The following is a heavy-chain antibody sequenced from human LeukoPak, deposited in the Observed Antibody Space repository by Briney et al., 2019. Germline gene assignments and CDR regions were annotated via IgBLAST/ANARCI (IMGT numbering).Heavy chain of an antibody. CDR3: ARGSVGYWLDP. Sequence: KPGGSLRLSCAASGFTFSGYSMNWVRLSPGKGLEWVSSISDTSRYIYYADSVKGRFIISRDNAKNSLYLQMNSLRADDTAVYYCARGSVGYWLDPWGQGTLVTVSS. CDR2: ISDTSRYI. J-gene: IGHJ5*02. CDR1: GFTFSGYS. V-gene: IGHV3-21*01. D-gene: IGHD5/OR15-5a*01.